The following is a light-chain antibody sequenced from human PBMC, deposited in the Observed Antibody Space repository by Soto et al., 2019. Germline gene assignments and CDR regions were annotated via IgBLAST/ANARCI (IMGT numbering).Light chain of an antibody. J-gene: IGLJ1*01. CDR2: ENS. CDR1: SSNIGNNY. Sequence: QPVLTQPPSVSAAPGQKVTISCSGSSSNIGNNYVSWYQQLPGTAPKLLIHENSKRPSGIPDRFSGSKSGTSATLGITGLQTGDEADYYCGTWHSSLSVDNYVFGTGTKVTVL. V-gene: IGLV1-51*02. CDR3: GTWHSSLSVDNYV.